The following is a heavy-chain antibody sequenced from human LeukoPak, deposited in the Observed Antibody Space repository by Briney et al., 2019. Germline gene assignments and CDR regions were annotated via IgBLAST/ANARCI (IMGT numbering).Heavy chain of an antibody. D-gene: IGHD2-21*02. Sequence: GSLRLSCAASGFTVSSNYMSWVRQAPGTGLEWVSVIYSGGSTYYADSVKGRFTISRHNSKNTLYLQMNSLRAEDTAVYYCARDGGVVVTAGYYGMDVWGQGTTVTVSS. CDR1: GFTVSSNY. J-gene: IGHJ6*02. CDR2: IYSGGST. V-gene: IGHV3-53*04. CDR3: ARDGGVVVTAGYYGMDV.